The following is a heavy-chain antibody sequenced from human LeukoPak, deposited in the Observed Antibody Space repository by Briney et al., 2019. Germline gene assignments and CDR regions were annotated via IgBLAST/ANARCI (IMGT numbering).Heavy chain of an antibody. D-gene: IGHD6-19*01. Sequence: GGSLRLSCAASGFTFSSYSMNWVRQAPGKGLEWVSSISSSSSYIYYADSVKGRFTISRDNAKNSLYLQMGSLRAEDTAVYYCARDRTTYSSGWPPDYWGQGTLVTVSS. J-gene: IGHJ4*02. V-gene: IGHV3-21*01. CDR1: GFTFSSYS. CDR3: ARDRTTYSSGWPPDY. CDR2: ISSSSSYI.